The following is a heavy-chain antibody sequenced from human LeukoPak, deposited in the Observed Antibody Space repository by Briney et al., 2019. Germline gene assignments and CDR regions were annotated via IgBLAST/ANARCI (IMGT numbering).Heavy chain of an antibody. CDR2: MNPNSGNT. CDR1: GYTFTRYD. D-gene: IGHD3-3*01. CDR3: ARAERRSYDFWGDQHYYYMDV. Sequence: GASVKVSCXASGYTFTRYDINWVRQATGQGLEWMGWMNPNSGNTGYAQKFQDRVTITRDTSMSTAYMELSSLRSEDTAVYYCARAERRSYDFWGDQHYYYMDVWGEGTTVTVSS. J-gene: IGHJ6*03. V-gene: IGHV1-8*03.